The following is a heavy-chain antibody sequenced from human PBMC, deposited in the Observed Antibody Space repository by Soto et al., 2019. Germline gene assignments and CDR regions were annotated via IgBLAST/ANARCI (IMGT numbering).Heavy chain of an antibody. CDR1: GGSISSSSYY. CDR2: IYYSGST. CDR3: ARLRYSSGWPVDY. Sequence: SETLSLTCSVSGGSISSSSYYWGWIRQPPGKGLEWIGSIYYSGSTYYNPSLKSRVTISVDTSKNQFSLKLSSVTAADTAVYYCARLRYSSGWPVDYWGQGTLVTVSS. J-gene: IGHJ4*02. D-gene: IGHD6-19*01. V-gene: IGHV4-39*01.